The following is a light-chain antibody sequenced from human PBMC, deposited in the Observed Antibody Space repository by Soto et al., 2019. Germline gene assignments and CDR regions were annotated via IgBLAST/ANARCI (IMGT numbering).Light chain of an antibody. V-gene: IGKV3-11*01. Sequence: EIVLTQSPATLSLSPGERATLSCRASQSVSSYLAWYQQKPGQAPRLLIYDASNRATGIPARFSGSGSGTDFTLTISSLEPEDFALYYCQQRSNWPLTFGHGTRLEIK. CDR3: QQRSNWPLT. CDR2: DAS. CDR1: QSVSSY. J-gene: IGKJ5*01.